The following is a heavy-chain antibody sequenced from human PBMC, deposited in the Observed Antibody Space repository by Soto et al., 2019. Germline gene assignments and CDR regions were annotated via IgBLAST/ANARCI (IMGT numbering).Heavy chain of an antibody. Sequence: PGGSLRLSCAASGFTFSSYSMNWVRQAPGKGLEWVSSISSSSSYIYYAESVKGRFTISRDNAKNSLYLQMNSLRAEDTAVYYCAHLVTPEYSSSSQNVWGQGTLVTVSS. CDR2: ISSSSSYI. CDR3: AHLVTPEYSSSSQNV. V-gene: IGHV3-21*01. D-gene: IGHD6-6*01. CDR1: GFTFSSYS. J-gene: IGHJ4*02.